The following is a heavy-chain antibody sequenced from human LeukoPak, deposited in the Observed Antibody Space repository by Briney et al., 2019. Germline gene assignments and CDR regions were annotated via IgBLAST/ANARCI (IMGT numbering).Heavy chain of an antibody. CDR2: FYTSGTA. CDR3: AKERTAAGSNWFDP. V-gene: IGHV4-4*07. Sequence: SETLSLICTVSGGSVSSYDWSWIRQPAGEGLEWIGRFYTSGTANYNPYFNSRVTMSVDTSKNQFSLKLRSVTAADTATYFCAKERTAAGSNWFDPRGQGTLVTVSS. CDR1: GGSVSSYD. J-gene: IGHJ5*02. D-gene: IGHD6-13*01.